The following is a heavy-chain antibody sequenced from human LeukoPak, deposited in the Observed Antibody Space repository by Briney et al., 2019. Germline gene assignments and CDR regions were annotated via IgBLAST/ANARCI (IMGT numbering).Heavy chain of an antibody. J-gene: IGHJ4*02. Sequence: SQTLSLTCTVSGGSISSGGYYWSWIRQPPGKGLEWIGYIYHSGSTYYNPSLKSRVTISVDRSKNQFSLKLSSVTAADTAVYYCARWEDGLFDYWGQGTLVTVSS. CDR2: IYHSGST. CDR1: GGSISSGGYY. V-gene: IGHV4-30-2*01. D-gene: IGHD1-26*01. CDR3: ARWEDGLFDY.